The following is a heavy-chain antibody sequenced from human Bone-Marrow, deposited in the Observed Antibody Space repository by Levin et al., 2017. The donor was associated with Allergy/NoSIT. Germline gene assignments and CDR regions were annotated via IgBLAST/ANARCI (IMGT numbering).Heavy chain of an antibody. CDR2: ISWNSDNI. Sequence: PGGSLRLSCAASGLTFDDFAMHWVRQAPGKGLEWVSGISWNSDNIQYADSVKGRFTISRDNAKNSLYLQMNSLTAEDTALYYCAKAKGANRIYYSYRDVWGKGTTVTGSS. D-gene: IGHD4/OR15-4a*01. CDR3: AKAKGANRIYYSYRDV. V-gene: IGHV3-9*01. J-gene: IGHJ6*03. CDR1: GLTFDDFA.